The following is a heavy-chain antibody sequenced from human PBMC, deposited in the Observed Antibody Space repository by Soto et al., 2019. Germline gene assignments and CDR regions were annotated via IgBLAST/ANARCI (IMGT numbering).Heavy chain of an antibody. CDR1: GGSFSGYY. Sequence: SETLSLTCAVYGGSFSGYYWSWIRQPPGKGLEWIGEINHSGSTNYNPSLKSRVTISVDTSKNQFSLKLSSVTAADTAVYYCARIMDDFWSGYHWGQGTLVTVSS. CDR3: ARIMDDFWSGYH. V-gene: IGHV4-34*01. D-gene: IGHD3-3*01. J-gene: IGHJ4*02. CDR2: INHSGST.